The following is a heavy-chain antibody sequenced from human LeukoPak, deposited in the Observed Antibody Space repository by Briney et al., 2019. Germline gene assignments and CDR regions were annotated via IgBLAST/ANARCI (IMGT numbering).Heavy chain of an antibody. CDR2: IRSKANCYAT. D-gene: IGHD1-26*01. V-gene: IGHV3-73*01. J-gene: IGHJ4*02. CDR3: TSTRGVGAKGAAY. Sequence: GGSLRLSCAASGFTFSGSAMHWVRQASGKGLEWVGRIRSKANCYATAYAASVKGRFTISRDDSKNTAYLQMNSLKTEDTAVYYCTSTRGVGAKGAAYWGQGTLVTVSS. CDR1: GFTFSGSA.